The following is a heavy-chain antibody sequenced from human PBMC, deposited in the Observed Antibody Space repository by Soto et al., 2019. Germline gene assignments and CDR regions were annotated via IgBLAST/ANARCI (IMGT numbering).Heavy chain of an antibody. D-gene: IGHD1-26*01. CDR2: IYYSGST. CDR3: ARGRTLGGLFDY. J-gene: IGHJ4*02. CDR1: DGSMSTYY. Sequence: SLTCTISDGSMSTYYWNWIRQPPGKGLEWIGYIYYSGSTNYNPPLKSRVTISIDTSKNQFSLNLNSVTAADTAVYFCARGRTLGGLFDYWGQGILVTVSS. V-gene: IGHV4-59*01.